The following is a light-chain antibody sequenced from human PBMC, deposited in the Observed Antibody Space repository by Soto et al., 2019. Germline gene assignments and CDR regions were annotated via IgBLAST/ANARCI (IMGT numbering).Light chain of an antibody. CDR2: GNS. CDR3: QSYDSSLSGLV. V-gene: IGLV1-40*01. CDR1: SSNIGAGYD. J-gene: IGLJ1*01. Sequence: VLTQPPSVSGAPGQRVTISCTGRSSNIGAGYDVHWYQQLPGTAPKLLIYGNSNRPSGVPDRFSGSKSGTSASLAITGLQAENEADYYCQSYDSSLSGLVFGTGTKVTVL.